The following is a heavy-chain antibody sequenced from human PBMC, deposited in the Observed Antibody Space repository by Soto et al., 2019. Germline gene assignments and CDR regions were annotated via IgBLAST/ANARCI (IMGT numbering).Heavy chain of an antibody. Sequence: SETLSLTCTVSGGSISGYYWSWIRQPPGKGLEWIGYIYYSGSTNYNPSLKSRVTISVDTSKNQFSLKLSSVTAADTAVYYCARVAWDYYDSSGYFDYWGQGTLVTVSS. J-gene: IGHJ4*02. CDR2: IYYSGST. V-gene: IGHV4-59*13. CDR3: ARVAWDYYDSSGYFDY. CDR1: GGSISGYY. D-gene: IGHD3-22*01.